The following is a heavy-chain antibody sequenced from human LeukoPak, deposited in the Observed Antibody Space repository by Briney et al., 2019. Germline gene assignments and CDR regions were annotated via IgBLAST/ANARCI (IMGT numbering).Heavy chain of an antibody. CDR1: GFTFDDYA. CDR2: ISWSSGSI. J-gene: IGHJ6*03. Sequence: GGSLRLSCAASGFTFDDYAMHWVRQAPGKGLEWVSGISWSSGSIGYADSVKGRFTISRDNAKNSLYLQMNSLRAEDTALYYCAKDSGYDHYYYYYMDVWGKGTTVTVSS. D-gene: IGHD5-12*01. V-gene: IGHV3-9*01. CDR3: AKDSGYDHYYYYYMDV.